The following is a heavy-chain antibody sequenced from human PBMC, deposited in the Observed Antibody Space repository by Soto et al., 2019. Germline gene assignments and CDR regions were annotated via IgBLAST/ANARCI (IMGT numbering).Heavy chain of an antibody. V-gene: IGHV1-69*01. CDR1: GDTFKNCV. Sequence: QVQEVQSGVEVRRPGSSVKVSCKASGDTFKNCVISWVRQSPGQGLEWMGGIIPLFGTTDFAQRFQGRLTITTDESTTTAYMELSRLRSEDTATYYCAADLGFGKRSVVWGQGNTVIVSS. J-gene: IGHJ6*02. CDR3: AADLGFGKRSVV. D-gene: IGHD3-10*01. CDR2: IIPLFGTT.